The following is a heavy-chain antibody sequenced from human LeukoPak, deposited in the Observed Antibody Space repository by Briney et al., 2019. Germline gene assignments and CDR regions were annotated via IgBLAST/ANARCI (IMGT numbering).Heavy chain of an antibody. CDR3: ARGGRGRN. CDR1: GGSFSGYY. V-gene: IGHV4-34*01. D-gene: IGHD1-14*01. J-gene: IGHJ4*02. CDR2: INHSGST. Sequence: PSETLSLTCAVYGGSFSGYYWSWIRQPPGKGLEWIGEINHSGSTNYNPPLKSRVTISVDTSKNQFSLKLSSVTAADTAVYYCARGGRGRNWGQGTLVTVSS.